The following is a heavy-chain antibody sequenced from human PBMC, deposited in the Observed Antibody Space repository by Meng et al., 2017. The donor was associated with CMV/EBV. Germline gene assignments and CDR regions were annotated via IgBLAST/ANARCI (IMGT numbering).Heavy chain of an antibody. CDR3: ARGSRRLPRFNWFDP. Sequence: VQLQPWGAGLFKPSETLPLTCAVYGGSFSGYYWSWIRQPPGKGLEWIGEINHSGSTNYNPSLKSRVTISVDTSKNQFSLKLSSVTAADTAVYYCARGSRRLPRFNWFDPWGQGTLVTVSS. CDR2: INHSGST. V-gene: IGHV4-34*01. J-gene: IGHJ5*02. CDR1: GGSFSGYY. D-gene: IGHD3-3*01.